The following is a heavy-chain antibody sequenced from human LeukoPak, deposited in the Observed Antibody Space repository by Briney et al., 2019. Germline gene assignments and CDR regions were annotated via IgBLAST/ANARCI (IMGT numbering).Heavy chain of an antibody. J-gene: IGHJ4*02. CDR1: GFHFSIYE. D-gene: IGHD6-19*01. V-gene: IGHV3-48*03. CDR2: IGSSSTTI. CDR3: ALLAVASDFDY. Sequence: GVPLSLPCAVSGFHFSIYEVNGLRQAPRKGREWVSNIGSSSTTIYYADSVKGRFSISRDNAKSSLYLQMNSLRVEDTAVYYCALLAVASDFDYWGQGALVTVSS.